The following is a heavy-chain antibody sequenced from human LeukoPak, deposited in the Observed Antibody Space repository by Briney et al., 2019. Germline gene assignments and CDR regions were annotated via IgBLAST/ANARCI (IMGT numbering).Heavy chain of an antibody. D-gene: IGHD2-2*01. Sequence: SETLSLTCTVSGGSVSSGSYYWSWIRQPPGKGLEWIGYIYYSGSTNYNPSLKSRVTISVDTSKNQFSLKLSSVTAADTAVYYCARGYCSTTTCRNYFEYWGQGTLVTVSS. CDR2: IYYSGST. CDR1: GGSVSSGSYY. CDR3: ARGYCSTTTCRNYFEY. V-gene: IGHV4-61*01. J-gene: IGHJ4*02.